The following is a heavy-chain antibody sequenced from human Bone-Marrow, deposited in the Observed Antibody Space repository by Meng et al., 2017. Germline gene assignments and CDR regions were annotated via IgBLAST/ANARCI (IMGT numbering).Heavy chain of an antibody. D-gene: IGHD3-3*01. J-gene: IGHJ6*02. CDR1: GFTFDSYA. V-gene: IGHV3-23*01. Sequence: GESLKISCAASGFTFDSYAMSWVRQAPGKGLEWVSAISGSGGSTYYADSVKGRFTISRDNSKNTLYLQMNSLRAEDTAVYYCARAPVLRFLEWLYSGGMDVWGQGTTVTVSS. CDR3: ARAPVLRFLEWLYSGGMDV. CDR2: ISGSGGST.